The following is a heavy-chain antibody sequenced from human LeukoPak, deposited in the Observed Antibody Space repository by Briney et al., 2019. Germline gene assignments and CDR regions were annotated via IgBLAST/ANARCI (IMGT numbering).Heavy chain of an antibody. CDR3: ARVGTYGSGSYLSWLDY. Sequence: SETLSLTCTVSGGSISSGGYYWSWIRQPPGKGLEWIGYICYSGSTNYNPSLKSRVTISVDTSKNQFSLKLSSVTAADTAVYYCARVGTYGSGSYLSWLDYWGQGTLVTVSS. V-gene: IGHV4-61*08. CDR1: GGSISSGGYY. D-gene: IGHD3-10*01. CDR2: ICYSGST. J-gene: IGHJ4*02.